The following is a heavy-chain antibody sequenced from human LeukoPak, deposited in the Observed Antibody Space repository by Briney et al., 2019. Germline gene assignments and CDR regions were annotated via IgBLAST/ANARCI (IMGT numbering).Heavy chain of an antibody. V-gene: IGHV5-51*01. CDR1: GYSFTSYW. D-gene: IGHD6-19*01. Sequence: GESLKISCKSSGYSFTSYWIDWVRQMPGKGLEWMGIIYLDDSDTRYSPSFQGQVTISADKSINTAYLQWSSLKASDTAIYYCARQGLVAGIRFDSWGQGTLVTVSS. CDR3: ARQGLVAGIRFDS. CDR2: IYLDDSDT. J-gene: IGHJ4*02.